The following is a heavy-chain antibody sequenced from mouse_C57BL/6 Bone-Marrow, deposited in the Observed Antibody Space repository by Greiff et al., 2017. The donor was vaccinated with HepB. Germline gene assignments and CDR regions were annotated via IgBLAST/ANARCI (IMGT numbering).Heavy chain of an antibody. J-gene: IGHJ4*01. V-gene: IGHV1-55*01. Sequence: VQLQQSGAELVKPGASVKMSCKASGYTFTSYWITWVKQRPGQGLEWIGDIYPGSGSTNYNEKFKSKATLTVDTSSSTAYMQLSSLTSEDSAVYYCARKGNYDGYYDYAMDYWGQGTSVTVSS. D-gene: IGHD2-3*01. CDR1: GYTFTSYW. CDR2: IYPGSGST. CDR3: ARKGNYDGYYDYAMDY.